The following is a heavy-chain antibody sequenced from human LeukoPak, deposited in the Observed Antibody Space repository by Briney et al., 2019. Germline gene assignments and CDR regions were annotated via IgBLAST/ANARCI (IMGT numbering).Heavy chain of an antibody. CDR1: GGSISSSNW. CDR3: ARTPVGSAAGTGVEN. D-gene: IGHD6-13*01. Sequence: ASQTLSLTCAVSGGSISSSNWWSWVRQPPGKGLEWIGEIYHSGSTNYNPSLKSRVTISVDKSKNQFSLKLSSVTAADTAVYYCARTPVGSAAGTGVENWGQGTLVTVSS. J-gene: IGHJ4*02. V-gene: IGHV4-4*02. CDR2: IYHSGST.